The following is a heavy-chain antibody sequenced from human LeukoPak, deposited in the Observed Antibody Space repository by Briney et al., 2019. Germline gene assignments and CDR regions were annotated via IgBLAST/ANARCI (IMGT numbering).Heavy chain of an antibody. V-gene: IGHV3-30*18. D-gene: IGHD6-19*01. CDR3: AKGPYSSGWYGWFDP. CDR2: ISYDGSNK. Sequence: GSLRLSCAASGFTFSSYGMHWVRQAPGKGLEWVAVISYDGSNKYYADSVKGRFTISRDNSKNTLSLQMNSLRAEDTAVYYCAKGPYSSGWYGWFDPWGQGTLVTVSS. J-gene: IGHJ5*02. CDR1: GFTFSSYG.